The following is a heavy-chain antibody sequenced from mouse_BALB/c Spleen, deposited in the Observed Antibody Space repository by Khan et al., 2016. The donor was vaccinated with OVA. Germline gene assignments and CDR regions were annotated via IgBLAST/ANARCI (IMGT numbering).Heavy chain of an antibody. CDR3: AISYYGSFWYFDV. CDR1: GNTFKSYY. CDR2: IYTGDGRT. J-gene: IGHJ1*01. D-gene: IGHD1-1*01. Sequence: QVQLKESGPELVKPGASVKMSCKASGNTFKSYYIHWVKQRPGQGLEWIGWIYTGDGRTTYNEKFKGKTTLTADKSSSTANMFLSSLTSEYSAIYFCAISYYGSFWYFDVGGAGTTVTVSS. V-gene: IGHV1S56*01.